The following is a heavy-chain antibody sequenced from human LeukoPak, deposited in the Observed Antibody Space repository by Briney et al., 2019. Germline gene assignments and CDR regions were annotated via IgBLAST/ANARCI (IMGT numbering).Heavy chain of an antibody. CDR2: IYPGDSDT. D-gene: IGHD3-3*01. J-gene: IGHJ4*02. CDR3: ARETYYDFWSGYYRAPSFDY. CDR1: GYSFTSYW. Sequence: GESLKISCKGSGYSFTSYWIGWVRQMPGKGLEWMGIIYPGDSDTRYSTSFQGQVTISADKSISTAYLQWSSLKASDTAMYYCARETYYDFWSGYYRAPSFDYWGQGTLVTVSS. V-gene: IGHV5-51*01.